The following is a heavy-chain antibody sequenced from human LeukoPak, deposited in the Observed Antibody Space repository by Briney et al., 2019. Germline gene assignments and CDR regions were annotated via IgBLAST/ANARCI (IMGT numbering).Heavy chain of an antibody. D-gene: IGHD3-3*01. CDR2: IFHSGST. Sequence: NPSETLSLTCIVSGGSISGYYWSWIRQPPGKGLEWIGYIFHSGSTNYNPSLKSRVTISLDTSKNQFSLQLNSVTPEDTAVYYCAREAEALSLYDFWSDIYYYYYMDVWGKGTTVTVSS. CDR3: AREAEALSLYDFWSDIYYYYYMDV. J-gene: IGHJ6*03. CDR1: GGSISGYY. V-gene: IGHV4-59*12.